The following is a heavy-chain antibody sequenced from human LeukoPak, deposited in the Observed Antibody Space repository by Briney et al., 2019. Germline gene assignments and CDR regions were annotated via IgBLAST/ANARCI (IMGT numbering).Heavy chain of an antibody. J-gene: IGHJ6*03. Sequence: GGSLRLSCVASGFSLRKYSLNWVRQGPGKGPEWVAHVSPTGTTHYADSVKGRFTISRDNVRNSLSLQMHSLRSGDTAVYFCATAPFGTSDYTDVWGRGTTVTVSS. CDR3: ATAPFGTSDYTDV. CDR1: GFSLRKYS. V-gene: IGHV3-69-1*01. CDR2: VSPTGTT. D-gene: IGHD3/OR15-3a*01.